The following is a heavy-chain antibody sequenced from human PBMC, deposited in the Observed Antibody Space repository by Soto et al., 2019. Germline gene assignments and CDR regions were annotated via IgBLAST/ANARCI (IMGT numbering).Heavy chain of an antibody. CDR3: AKDPVVSSGYYYYYYGMDV. CDR1: GFTFSSYA. CDR2: ISGSGGST. J-gene: IGHJ6*02. D-gene: IGHD3-22*01. Sequence: PGGSLRLSCAASGFTFSSYAMSWVRQAPGKGLDWVSAISGSGGSTYYADSVKGRFTISRDNSKNTLYLQMNSLRAEDTAVYYCAKDPVVSSGYYYYYYGMDVWGQGTTVTVSS. V-gene: IGHV3-23*01.